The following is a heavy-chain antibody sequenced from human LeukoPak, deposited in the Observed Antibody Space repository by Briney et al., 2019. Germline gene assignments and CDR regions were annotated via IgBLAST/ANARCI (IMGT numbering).Heavy chain of an antibody. V-gene: IGHV3-23*01. CDR3: AKDTIFGVVIIGYFDY. J-gene: IGHJ4*02. Sequence: GGSLRLSRAASGFTFSSYAMSWVRQAPGKGLEWVSAISGSGGSTYYADSVKGRFTISRDNSKNTLYLQMNSLRAEDTAVYYCAKDTIFGVVIIGYFDYWGQGTLVTVSS. D-gene: IGHD3-3*01. CDR1: GFTFSSYA. CDR2: ISGSGGST.